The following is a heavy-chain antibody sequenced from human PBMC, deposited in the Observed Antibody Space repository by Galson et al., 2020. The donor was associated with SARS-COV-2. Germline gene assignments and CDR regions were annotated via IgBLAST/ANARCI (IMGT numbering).Heavy chain of an antibody. CDR1: GFTFSGSA. Sequence: GGSLRLSCAGSGFTFSGSAIHWVRQAPGKGLEWVGRIRSKGNGYGTAYAASVKGRFTISRDDSKNTAFLQVNSLKTDDTAVYYCTCYSGYDQTFLGFDFWGQGTLVTVSS. V-gene: IGHV3-73*01. J-gene: IGHJ4*02. D-gene: IGHD5-12*01. CDR3: TCYSGYDQTFLGFDF. CDR2: IRSKGNGYGT.